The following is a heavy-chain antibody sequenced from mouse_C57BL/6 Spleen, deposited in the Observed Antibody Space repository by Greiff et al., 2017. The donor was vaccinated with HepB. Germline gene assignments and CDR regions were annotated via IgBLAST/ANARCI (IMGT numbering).Heavy chain of an antibody. CDR2: IDPSDSET. CDR3: ARSCYDFPSNYFDY. CDR1: GYTFTSYW. V-gene: IGHV1-52*01. Sequence: VQLQQPGAELVRPGSSVKLSCKASGYTFTSYWMHWVKQRPIQGLEWIGNIDPSDSETHYNQKFKDKATLTVDKSSSTAYMQLSSLTSEDSAVYYCARSCYDFPSNYFDYWGQGTTLTVSS. J-gene: IGHJ2*01. D-gene: IGHD2-4*01.